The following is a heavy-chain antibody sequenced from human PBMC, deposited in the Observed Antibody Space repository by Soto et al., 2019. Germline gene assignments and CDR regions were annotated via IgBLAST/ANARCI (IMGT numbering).Heavy chain of an antibody. V-gene: IGHV4-4*02. J-gene: IGHJ5*02. D-gene: IGHD3-3*02. Sequence: SETLSLTCAVSGGSISSSNWWSWVRQPPGKGLEWIGEIYHSGSTNYNPSLKSRVTISVDKSKNQFSLKLSSVTAADTAVYYCARGVEHFWATFESRENNWFDPWGQGTLVTVSS. CDR1: GGSISSSNW. CDR3: ARGVEHFWATFESRENNWFDP. CDR2: IYHSGST.